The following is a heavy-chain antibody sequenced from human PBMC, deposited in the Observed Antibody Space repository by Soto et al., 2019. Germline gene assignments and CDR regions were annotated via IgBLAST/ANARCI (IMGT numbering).Heavy chain of an antibody. CDR3: ARDIVATIQGDY. CDR1: GYTFYHYA. Sequence: QVQLVQSGPEVRKPGASVKVSCKASGYTFYHYAISWVRQAPGQGLEWMGWISAYNGNTNYAQKFEGRVTMTTDSSTSTAYLEVRSLRSDDTAVYYCARDIVATIQGDYWGQGTLVTVSS. V-gene: IGHV1-18*04. CDR2: ISAYNGNT. J-gene: IGHJ4*02. D-gene: IGHD5-12*01.